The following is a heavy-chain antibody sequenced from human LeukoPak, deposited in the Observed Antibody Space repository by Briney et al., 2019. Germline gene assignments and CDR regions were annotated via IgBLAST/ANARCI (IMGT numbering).Heavy chain of an antibody. D-gene: IGHD3-22*01. CDR1: GYSFTSYW. V-gene: IGHV5-51*01. J-gene: IGHJ4*02. CDR2: IYPGDSDT. Sequence: GESLKISCKGSGYSFTSYWIGWVRQMPGKGLEWMGIIYPGDSDTRYSPSFQGQVTISADKSISTAYLQWSSLKASDTAMYYCARQGGPDYYDSSGYYYPYYFDYWGQGTLVTVSS. CDR3: ARQGGPDYYDSSGYYYPYYFDY.